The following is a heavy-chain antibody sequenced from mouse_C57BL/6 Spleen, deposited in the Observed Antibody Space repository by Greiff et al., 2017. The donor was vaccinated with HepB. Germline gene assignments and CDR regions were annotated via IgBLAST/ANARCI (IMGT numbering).Heavy chain of an antibody. Sequence: EVKLVESGGGLVKPGGSLKLSCAASGFTFSSYAMSWVRQTPEKRLEWVATISYGGSYTYYPDNVKGRFTISRDNAKNNLYLQMSHLKSEDTAMYYCARDDRDYFDYWGQGTTLTVSS. J-gene: IGHJ2*01. CDR1: GFTFSSYA. V-gene: IGHV5-4*01. CDR2: ISYGGSYT. CDR3: ARDDRDYFDY.